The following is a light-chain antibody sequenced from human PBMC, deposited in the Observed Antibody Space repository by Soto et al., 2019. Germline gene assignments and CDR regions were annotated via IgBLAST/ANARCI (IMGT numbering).Light chain of an antibody. CDR2: QAS. CDR3: QQRNNWLALT. Sequence: EIVLTQSPATLSLSPGERATLSCRASQSVSSYLAWYQHKPGQAPRLVIYQASKRAPGIPPRFSGGGAGTDFTLTISSLEPEDFAIYFCQQRNNWLALTFGGGTKVEIK. CDR1: QSVSSY. V-gene: IGKV3-11*01. J-gene: IGKJ4*01.